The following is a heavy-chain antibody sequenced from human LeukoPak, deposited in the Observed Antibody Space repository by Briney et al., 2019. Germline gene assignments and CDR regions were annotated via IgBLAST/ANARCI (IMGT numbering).Heavy chain of an antibody. D-gene: IGHD2-21*01. CDR1: GFTLSSYA. V-gene: IGHV3-23*01. CDR2: ISGSGGGT. CDR3: ARDIQDAFDI. J-gene: IGHJ3*02. Sequence: PGGSLRLSCAASGFTLSSYAMSWVRQAPGKGLEWVSGISGSGGGTYYADSVKGRFTISRDNSKNTLYLQMNSLRAEDTAVYYCARDIQDAFDIWGQGTMVTVSS.